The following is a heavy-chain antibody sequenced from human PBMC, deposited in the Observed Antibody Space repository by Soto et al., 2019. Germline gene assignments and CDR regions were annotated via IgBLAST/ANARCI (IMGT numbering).Heavy chain of an antibody. J-gene: IGHJ5*01. D-gene: IGHD2-21*02. CDR2: IVPILGTT. V-gene: IGHV1-69*06. CDR3: ARDVVTVTTLGWFDS. CDR1: GDTFNNNA. Sequence: QAQLVQSGTEVKKPGSSVKVSCRASGDTFNNNAITWMRQIPGRGLEWLGEIVPILGTTNYPQEFRGRVTITADTSTSTAYMELSRLTSEDTAIYYCARDVVTVTTLGWFDSWGQGTLVTVSS.